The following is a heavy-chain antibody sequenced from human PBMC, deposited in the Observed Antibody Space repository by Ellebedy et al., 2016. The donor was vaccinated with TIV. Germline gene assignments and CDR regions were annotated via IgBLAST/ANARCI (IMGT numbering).Heavy chain of an antibody. D-gene: IGHD1-26*01. CDR2: ANRDGTNT. CDR1: GFTFTSYW. J-gene: IGHJ4*02. Sequence: GESLKISCAASGFTFTSYWLHWVRQPPGKGLMWVSRANRDGTNTDYADSVKGRFTISRDNAKNTVSLQMNSLRAEDTAMYYCARAYTRGSFFDSWGQGALITVSS. V-gene: IGHV3-74*01. CDR3: ARAYTRGSFFDS.